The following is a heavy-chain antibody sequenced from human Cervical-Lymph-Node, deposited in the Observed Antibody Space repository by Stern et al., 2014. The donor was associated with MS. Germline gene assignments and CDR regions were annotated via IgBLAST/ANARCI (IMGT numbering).Heavy chain of an antibody. CDR3: ARTSYYSDSGTWVGWFDP. V-gene: IGHV2-26*01. CDR2: IFSNDEK. CDR1: GFSLNNPTMG. J-gene: IGHJ5*02. Sequence: EESGPVLVKPTETLTLTCTVSGFSLNNPTMGVSWIRQPPGKDLEWLANIFSNDEKSYSTSLKSRLTISKDISKSQVVLTMSNMDPVDTATYSCARTSYYSDSGTWVGWFDPWGQGTLVTVSS. D-gene: IGHD3-10*01.